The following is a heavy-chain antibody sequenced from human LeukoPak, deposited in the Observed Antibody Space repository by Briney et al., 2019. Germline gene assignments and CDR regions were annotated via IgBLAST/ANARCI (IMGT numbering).Heavy chain of an antibody. V-gene: IGHV1-8*01. CDR1: GYTFTSYD. CDR3: AREGVAWFGEFYYSCGMDV. D-gene: IGHD3-10*01. Sequence: ASVKVSCKASGYTFTSYDINWVRQATGQGLEWMGLMNPNSGNTGYAQKFQGRVTMTRNTSISTAYMELSSLRSEDTAVYYCAREGVAWFGEFYYSCGMDVWGQGTMVTVSS. CDR2: MNPNSGNT. J-gene: IGHJ6*02.